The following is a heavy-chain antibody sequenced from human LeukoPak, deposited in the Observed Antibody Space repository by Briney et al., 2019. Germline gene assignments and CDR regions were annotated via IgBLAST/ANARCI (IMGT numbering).Heavy chain of an antibody. V-gene: IGHV3-48*01. CDR3: AKDRHPVAVTGRSPGRYFDY. Sequence: PGGSLRLSCSVSGFTFSNYWMTWVRQAPGKGLEWVSYISSSGSTIYYADSVKGRFTISRDNSKNTLYLQMNSLRAEDTAVYYCAKDRHPVAVTGRSPGRYFDYWGQGTLVTVSS. CDR2: ISSSGSTI. J-gene: IGHJ4*02. D-gene: IGHD6-19*01. CDR1: GFTFSNYW.